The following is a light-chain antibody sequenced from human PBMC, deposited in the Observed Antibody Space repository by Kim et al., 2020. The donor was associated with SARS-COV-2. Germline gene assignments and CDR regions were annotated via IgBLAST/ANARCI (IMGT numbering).Light chain of an antibody. CDR1: QSVSGW. CDR2: DAS. V-gene: IGKV1-5*01. CDR3: QQYNSHSWT. J-gene: IGKJ1*01. Sequence: DIQMTQSPSTLSASVGDRVTVTCRASQSVSGWLAWYQQKPGKAPKLLIYDASTLQSGVPSRFSGSGSGTEFTLTISSLRPDDFATYYCQQYNSHSWTFGQGTKVDIK.